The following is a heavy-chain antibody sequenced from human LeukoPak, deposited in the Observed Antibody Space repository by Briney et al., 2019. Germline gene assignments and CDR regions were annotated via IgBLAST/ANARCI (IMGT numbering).Heavy chain of an antibody. J-gene: IGHJ3*01. D-gene: IGHD2-21*02. CDR1: GFTFSSYG. Sequence: GGSLRLSCAASGFTFSSYGMHWVRQAPGKGLDWVAAISYDGSNKDYADSVKGRFTISRDNSKNTVYLQMNSLRAEDTAVYYCASELAYCGDDCYSAFDVWGQGTMVTVSS. CDR3: ASELAYCGDDCYSAFDV. V-gene: IGHV3-30*03. CDR2: ISYDGSNK.